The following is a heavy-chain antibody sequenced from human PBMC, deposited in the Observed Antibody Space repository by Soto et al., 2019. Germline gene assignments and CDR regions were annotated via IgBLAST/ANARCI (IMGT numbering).Heavy chain of an antibody. CDR1: GFTFSDYA. J-gene: IGHJ4*02. CDR3: AKGGRQWLVTSDFNY. D-gene: IGHD6-19*01. Sequence: VQLVESGGGVVQPGRSLRLSCAASGFTFSDYAMHWVRQAPGKGLEWVAVVSHDGRNTHYADSVKGRFTISRDSSKNTFSLEMTILSAEDTAVYYCAKGGRQWLVTSDFNYWGQGALVTVSS. V-gene: IGHV3-30*18. CDR2: VSHDGRNT.